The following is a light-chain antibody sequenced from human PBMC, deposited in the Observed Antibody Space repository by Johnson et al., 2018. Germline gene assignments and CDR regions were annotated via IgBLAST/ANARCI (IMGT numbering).Light chain of an antibody. CDR3: GTWDSSLSAGKV. CDR1: SSNIGNNY. V-gene: IGLV1-51*02. Sequence: QSVLTQPPSVSAAPGQKVTISCSGSSSNIGNNYVSWYQQLPGTAPKLLIYENNKRPSGIPDRFSGSKSITSATLSITGLPPVDEADYYCGTWDSSLSAGKVFGTGTKGTVL. CDR2: ENN. J-gene: IGLJ1*01.